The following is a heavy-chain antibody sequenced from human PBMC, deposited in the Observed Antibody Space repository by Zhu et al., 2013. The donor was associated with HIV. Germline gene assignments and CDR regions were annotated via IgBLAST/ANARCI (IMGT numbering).Heavy chain of an antibody. CDR2: VDPADGGT. CDR1: GYTFSDYY. J-gene: IGHJ1*01. Sequence: EVQLLQSGAEVKKPGTTVKISCNFSGYTFSDYYIHWVQQAPGKGLQWMGLVDPADGGTRDAEKFLGRVTMTRDTSTSTDYMELSSLRSEDTALYFCAIVYTSGSVPKFWGQGTLVTVSS. D-gene: IGHD2-2*02. CDR3: AIVYTSGSVPKF. V-gene: IGHV1-69-2*01.